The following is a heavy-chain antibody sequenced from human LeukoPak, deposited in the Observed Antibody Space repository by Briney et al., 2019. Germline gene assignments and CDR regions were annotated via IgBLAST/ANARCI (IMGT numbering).Heavy chain of an antibody. CDR3: ARLYYYDSSGYYGDAFDI. J-gene: IGHJ3*02. D-gene: IGHD3-22*01. V-gene: IGHV1-18*01. CDR1: GYTFTSYG. Sequence: ASVKVSCKASGYTFTSYGISWVRQAPGQGLEWMGWISAYNGNTNYAQKLQGRVTMTTDTSTSTAYMELRSLRSDDTAVYYCARLYYYDSSGYYGDAFDIWGQGTMFTVSS. CDR2: ISAYNGNT.